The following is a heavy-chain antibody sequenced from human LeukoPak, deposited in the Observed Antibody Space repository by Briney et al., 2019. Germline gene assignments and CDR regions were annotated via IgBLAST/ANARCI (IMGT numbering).Heavy chain of an antibody. V-gene: IGHV1-8*01. D-gene: IGHD3-22*01. J-gene: IGHJ4*02. Sequence: ASVKVSCKASGYTFTSYDINWVRQATGQGLEWMGWMNPNSGNTGYAQKFQGRVTMTRNTSISTAYMELSSPRSEDTAVYYCARGKRVSFRRGYYDSSGQDWGQGTLVTVSS. CDR2: MNPNSGNT. CDR3: ARGKRVSFRRGYYDSSGQD. CDR1: GYTFTSYD.